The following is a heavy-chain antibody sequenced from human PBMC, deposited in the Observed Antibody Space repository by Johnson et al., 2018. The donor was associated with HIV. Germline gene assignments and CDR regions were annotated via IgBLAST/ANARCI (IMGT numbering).Heavy chain of an antibody. Sequence: QVQLVESGGGLVKPGWSLRLSCGPSGFTVTNAWMNWVRQAPGKGLEWVAVISYDGSNKYYADSVKGRFTISRDNSKNTLYLQMNSLRAEDTAVYYCARDLSMIVVANAFDIWGQGTMVTVSS. CDR3: ARDLSMIVVANAFDI. CDR1: GFTVTNAW. J-gene: IGHJ3*02. CDR2: ISYDGSNK. D-gene: IGHD3-22*01. V-gene: IGHV3-30*19.